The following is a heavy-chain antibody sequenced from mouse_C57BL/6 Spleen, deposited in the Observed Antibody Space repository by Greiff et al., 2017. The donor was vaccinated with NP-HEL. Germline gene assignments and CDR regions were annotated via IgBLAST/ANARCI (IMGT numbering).Heavy chain of an antibody. V-gene: IGHV1-64*01. J-gene: IGHJ3*01. CDR2: IHPNSGST. Sequence: VQLQQSGAELVKPGASVKLSCKASGYTFTSYWMHWVKQRPGQGLEWIGMIHPNSGSTNYNEKFKSKATLTVDKSSSTAYMQLSSLTSEDSAFYYCTREGYYGNSAWLAYWGQGTLVTVSA. CDR3: TREGYYGNSAWLAY. CDR1: GYTFTSYW. D-gene: IGHD2-1*01.